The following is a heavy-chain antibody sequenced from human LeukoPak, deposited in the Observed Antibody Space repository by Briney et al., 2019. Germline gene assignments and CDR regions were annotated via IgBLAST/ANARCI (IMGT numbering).Heavy chain of an antibody. V-gene: IGHV4-34*01. CDR1: GGSFSGYY. CDR2: INHSGST. D-gene: IGHD5-24*01. J-gene: IGHJ4*02. Sequence: SQTLSLTCAVYGGSFSGYYWSWIRQPPGKGLEWIGEINHSGSTNYNPSLKSRVTISVDTSKNQFSLKLSSVTAADTAVYYCASTDVEMATIVGYWXQGTLVTVSS. CDR3: ASTDVEMATIVGY.